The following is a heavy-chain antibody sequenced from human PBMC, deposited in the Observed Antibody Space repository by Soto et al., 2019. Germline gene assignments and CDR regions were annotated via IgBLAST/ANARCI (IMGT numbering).Heavy chain of an antibody. V-gene: IGHV3-23*01. CDR2: ISDSAGSA. D-gene: IGHD3-10*01. J-gene: IGHJ3*01. Sequence: EVQLLESGGGLVQPGGSLRLSCAASGFTFRIYAMSWVRQVPGKGLEWVSTISDSAGSAYYADSVKGRFTISRDNSKNTLYLQMNSLRAEDTAVYYCARPYGGKIGDAIDLWGQGTTVTVSS. CDR3: ARPYGGKIGDAIDL. CDR1: GFTFRIYA.